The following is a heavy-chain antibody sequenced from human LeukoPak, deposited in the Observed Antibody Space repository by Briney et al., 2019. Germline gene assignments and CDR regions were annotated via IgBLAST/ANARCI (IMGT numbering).Heavy chain of an antibody. CDR1: GGSIGSYY. D-gene: IGHD6-6*01. CDR2: IYYSGST. Sequence: SETLSLTRTVSGGSIGSYYWSWIRQPPGKGLEWIGYIYYSGSTNYNPSLKSRVTISVDTSKNQFSLKLSSVTAADTAVYYCARRLRSYGMDVWGQGTTVTVSS. J-gene: IGHJ6*02. CDR3: ARRLRSYGMDV. V-gene: IGHV4-59*08.